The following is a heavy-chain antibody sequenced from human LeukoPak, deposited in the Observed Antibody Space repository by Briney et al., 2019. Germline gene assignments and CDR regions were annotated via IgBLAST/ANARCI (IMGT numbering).Heavy chain of an antibody. CDR1: GYTLTELS. CDR3: ATESTIFGVVTVDAFDI. D-gene: IGHD3-3*01. J-gene: IGHJ3*02. V-gene: IGHV1-24*01. CDR2: FDPEDGET. Sequence: ASVKVSCKVSGYTLTELSMHWVQQAPGKGLEWMGGFDPEDGETIYAQKFQGRVTMTEDTSTDTAYMELSSLRSEDTAVYYCATESTIFGVVTVDAFDIWGQGTMVTVSS.